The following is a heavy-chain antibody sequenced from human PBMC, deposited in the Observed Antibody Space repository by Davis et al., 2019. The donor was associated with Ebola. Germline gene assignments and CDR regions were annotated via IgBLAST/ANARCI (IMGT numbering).Heavy chain of an antibody. CDR2: ISSNGGST. V-gene: IGHV3-64*01. Sequence: GESLKISCAASGFTFSSYAMHWVRQAPGKGLEYVSAISSNGGSTYYANSVKGRFTISRDNSKNTLYLQMGSLRAEDMAVYYCARSPLYSRGWYDYWGQGTLVTVSS. D-gene: IGHD6-19*01. CDR1: GFTFSSYA. J-gene: IGHJ4*02. CDR3: ARSPLYSRGWYDY.